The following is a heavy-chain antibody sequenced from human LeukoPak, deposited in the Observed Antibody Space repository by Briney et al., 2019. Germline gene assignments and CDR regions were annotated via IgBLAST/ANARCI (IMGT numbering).Heavy chain of an antibody. CDR3: AGEGGPRGRVYYFDY. D-gene: IGHD3-16*01. J-gene: IGHJ4*02. Sequence: GGSLRLSCAASGFTFSSYSMNWVRQAPGKGLEWVSSISSSSSYIYYADSVKGRFTISRDNAKNSLYLQMNSLRAEDTAVYYCAGEGGPRGRVYYFDYWGQGTLVTVSS. CDR1: GFTFSSYS. CDR2: ISSSSSYI. V-gene: IGHV3-21*01.